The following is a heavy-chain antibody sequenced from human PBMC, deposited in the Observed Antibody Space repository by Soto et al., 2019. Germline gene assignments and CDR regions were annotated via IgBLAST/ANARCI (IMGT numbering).Heavy chain of an antibody. CDR2: ISSSSSYI. Sequence: EVQLVESGGGLVKPGGSLRLSCAASGFTFSSYSMNWVRQAPGKGLEWVSSISSSSSYIYYADSVKGRFTISRDNAKNSLYLQMNSLRAEDTAVYYCASDLSSSWYVFDYWGQGTLVTVSS. V-gene: IGHV3-21*01. D-gene: IGHD6-13*01. CDR1: GFTFSSYS. J-gene: IGHJ4*02. CDR3: ASDLSSSWYVFDY.